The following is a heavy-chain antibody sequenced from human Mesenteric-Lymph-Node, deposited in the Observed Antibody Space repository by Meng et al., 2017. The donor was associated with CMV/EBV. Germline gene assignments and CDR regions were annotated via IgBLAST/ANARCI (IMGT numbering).Heavy chain of an antibody. J-gene: IGHJ6*02. CDR2: INPNSGGT. CDR3: ARTWILSYYYYGMDV. CDR1: GYTFTGYY. V-gene: IGHV1-2*02. Sequence: ASVKVSCKASGYTFTGYYMHWVRQAPGQGLEWMGWINPNSGGTNYAQKFQGRVTVTTDTSTTTAYMELRSLRSDDTAVYYCARTWILSYYYYGMDVWGQGTTVTVSS. D-gene: IGHD2-2*03.